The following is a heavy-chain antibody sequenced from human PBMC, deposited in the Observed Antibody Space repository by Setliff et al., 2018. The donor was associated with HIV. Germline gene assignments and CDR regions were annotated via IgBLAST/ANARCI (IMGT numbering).Heavy chain of an antibody. J-gene: IGHJ4*02. CDR3: AILRGYSYGYFFDY. D-gene: IGHD5-18*01. Sequence: PSETLSLTCTVSGGSISSSTYYWGWIRQPPGKGLEWIASIYQSGSTYYNPSLKSRVIISIDTSKNQFSLKLSSVTAADTAVYYCAILRGYSYGYFFDYWGQGMLVTVSS. CDR1: GGSISSSTYY. CDR2: IYQSGST. V-gene: IGHV4-39*07.